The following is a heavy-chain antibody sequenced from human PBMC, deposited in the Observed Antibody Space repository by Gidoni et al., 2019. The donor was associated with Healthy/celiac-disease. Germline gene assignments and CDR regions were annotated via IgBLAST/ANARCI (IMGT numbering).Heavy chain of an antibody. CDR1: GFPFADYA. Sequence: EVQLVESGGGLVQPGRSLRLSCAASGFPFADYAMHWVRQAPGKGLEWVSGISWNSGSIGYADSVKGRFTISRDNAKNSLYLQMNSLRAEDTALYYCAKAYSSSWLSYFDYWGQGTLVTVSS. D-gene: IGHD6-13*01. V-gene: IGHV3-9*01. CDR2: ISWNSGSI. J-gene: IGHJ4*02. CDR3: AKAYSSSWLSYFDY.